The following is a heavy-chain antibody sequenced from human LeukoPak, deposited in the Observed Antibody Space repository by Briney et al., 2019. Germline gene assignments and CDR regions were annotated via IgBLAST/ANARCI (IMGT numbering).Heavy chain of an antibody. CDR2: IYSGGST. J-gene: IGHJ3*02. CDR3: ARVGSYLSSFDM. CDR1: GFTFSSHG. D-gene: IGHD3-10*01. V-gene: IGHV3-53*01. Sequence: GGSLRLSCAASGFTFSSHGMTWVRQAPGKGLEWVSIIYSGGSTFYADSLKGRFTISRDNSKNTLYLQRNSLSAEETAVYYCARVGSYLSSFDMGGEGRIVT.